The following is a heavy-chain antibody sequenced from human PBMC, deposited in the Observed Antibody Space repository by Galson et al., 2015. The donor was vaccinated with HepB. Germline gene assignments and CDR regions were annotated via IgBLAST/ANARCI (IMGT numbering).Heavy chain of an antibody. V-gene: IGHV3-53*04. CDR1: GFTVSSNY. Sequence: SLSLSCAASGFTVSSNYMSWVRQAPGKGLEWVSVIYSGGSTYSADSVKGRFTISRHNSKNTLYLQMNSLRAEDTAVYYCARSRSSWYWYFDYGGHGTLVTGSS. J-gene: IGHJ4*01. D-gene: IGHD6-13*01. CDR3: ARSRSSWYWYFDY. CDR2: IYSGGST.